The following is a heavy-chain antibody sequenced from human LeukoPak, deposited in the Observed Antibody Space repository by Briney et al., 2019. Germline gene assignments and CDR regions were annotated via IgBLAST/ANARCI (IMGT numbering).Heavy chain of an antibody. CDR2: IIPIFGTA. D-gene: IGHD2-15*01. CDR3: ARLGYCSGGSCEGVY. CDR1: GGTFSSYA. J-gene: IGHJ4*02. V-gene: IGHV1-69*05. Sequence: SVKVSCKASGGTFSSYAISWVRQAPGQGLEWMGRIIPIFGTANYAQKFQGRVTITTDESTSTAYVELSSLRSEDTAVYYCARLGYCSGGSCEGVYWGQGTLVTVSS.